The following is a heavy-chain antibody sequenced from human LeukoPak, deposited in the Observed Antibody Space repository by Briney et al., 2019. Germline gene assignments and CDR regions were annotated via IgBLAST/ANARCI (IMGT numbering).Heavy chain of an antibody. D-gene: IGHD5-12*01. J-gene: IGHJ4*02. Sequence: GGSLRLSCAASGFTFSNYWMHWVRQAPGKGLVWVSRINSDGSSTTYADSVKGRFTISRDNSKNTLYLQMNSLRAEDTAVYYCVQSSPTIDYWGQGTLVTASS. CDR2: INSDGSST. CDR1: GFTFSNYW. V-gene: IGHV3-74*01. CDR3: VQSSPTIDY.